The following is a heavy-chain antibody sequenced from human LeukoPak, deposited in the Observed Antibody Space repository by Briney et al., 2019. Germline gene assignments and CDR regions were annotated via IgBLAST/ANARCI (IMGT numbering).Heavy chain of an antibody. J-gene: IGHJ2*01. Sequence: PSETLSLTCTVSSGSISSYYWSWIRQPPGKGLEWIGYIYYSGSTNYNPSLKSRVTISVDTSKNQFSLKLSSVTAADPAVYYCARVGRDWYFDLWGRGTLVTVSS. D-gene: IGHD1-1*01. CDR3: ARVGRDWYFDL. CDR2: IYYSGST. CDR1: SGSISSYY. V-gene: IGHV4-59*01.